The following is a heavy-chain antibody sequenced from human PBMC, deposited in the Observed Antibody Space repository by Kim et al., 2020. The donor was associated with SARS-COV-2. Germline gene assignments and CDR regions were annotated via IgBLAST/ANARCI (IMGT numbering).Heavy chain of an antibody. Sequence: GGSLRLSCAASGFTFSSYAMSWVRQAPGKGLEWVSAISGSGGSTYYADSVKGRFTISRDNSKNTLYLQMNSLRAEDTAVYYCAKDPPSNYDSSGWPSDAFDIWGQGTMVTVSS. CDR1: GFTFSSYA. D-gene: IGHD3-22*01. V-gene: IGHV3-23*01. CDR2: ISGSGGST. J-gene: IGHJ3*02. CDR3: AKDPPSNYDSSGWPSDAFDI.